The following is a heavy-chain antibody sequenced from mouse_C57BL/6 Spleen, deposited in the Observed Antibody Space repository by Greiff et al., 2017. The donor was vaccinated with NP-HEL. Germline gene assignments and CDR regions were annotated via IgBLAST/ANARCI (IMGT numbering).Heavy chain of an antibody. CDR1: GYAFSSYW. CDR2: IYPGDGDT. D-gene: IGHD1-2*01. Sequence: QVQLQQSGAELVKPGASVKISCKASGYAFSSYWMNWVKQRPGKGLEWIGQIYPGDGDTNYNGKFKGKATLTADKSSSTAYMQLSSLTSEDSAVYFCSTALPGGAMDYWGQGTSVTVSS. V-gene: IGHV1-80*01. CDR3: STALPGGAMDY. J-gene: IGHJ4*01.